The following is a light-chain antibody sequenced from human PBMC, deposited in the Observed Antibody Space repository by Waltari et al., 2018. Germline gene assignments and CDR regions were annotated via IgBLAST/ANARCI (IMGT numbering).Light chain of an antibody. J-gene: IGLJ1*01. V-gene: IGLV2-14*03. CDR1: NSDIGGYNY. CDR3: SSYTSRATYV. CDR2: DVS. Sequence: QSALTQPASVSGSPGQSITISCTGTNSDIGGYNYVSWYQQHPGKAPKLMIYDVSMRPSGVSIRFSGSKSGNTASLPISGLQPDDKADYYCSSYTSRATYVFGTGTKVTVL.